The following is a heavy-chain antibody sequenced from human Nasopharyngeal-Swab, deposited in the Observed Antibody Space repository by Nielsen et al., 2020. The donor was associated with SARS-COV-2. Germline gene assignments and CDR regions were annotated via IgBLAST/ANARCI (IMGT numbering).Heavy chain of an antibody. Sequence: ASVKVSCKASGYTFTSYYMHWVRQAPGQGIEWMGIINPSGVSTSYAQKFQGRVTMTRDTSTSTVYMELSSLRSEDTAVYYCARAFSSWYVMQASDYFDYWGQGTLVTVSS. CDR3: ARAFSSWYVMQASDYFDY. V-gene: IGHV1-46*01. CDR1: GYTFTSYY. J-gene: IGHJ4*02. CDR2: INPSGVST. D-gene: IGHD6-13*01.